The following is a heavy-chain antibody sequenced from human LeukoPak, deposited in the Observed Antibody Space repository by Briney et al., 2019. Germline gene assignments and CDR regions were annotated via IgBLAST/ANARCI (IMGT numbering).Heavy chain of an antibody. J-gene: IGHJ3*02. V-gene: IGHV4-34*01. CDR2: INHSGST. CDR3: ARSPYYYDSSGYSRAFDI. CDR1: GGPFSGYY. D-gene: IGHD3-22*01. Sequence: SETLSLTCAVYGGPFSGYYWSWIRQPPGKGLEWIGEINHSGSTNYNPSLKSRVTISIDTSKNQFSLKLSSVTAADTAVYYCARSPYYYDSSGYSRAFDIWGQGTMVTVSS.